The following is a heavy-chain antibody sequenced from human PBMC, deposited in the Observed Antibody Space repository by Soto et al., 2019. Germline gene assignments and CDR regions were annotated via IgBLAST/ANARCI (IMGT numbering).Heavy chain of an antibody. CDR2: ISAYNGNT. CDR3: ARLITMVRGVRVYFDY. Sequence: QVQLVQSGAEVKKPGASVKVSCKASGYTFTSYGISWVRQAPGQGLEWMGWISAYNGNTNYAQRLQGRVTMTTDTSTSIDYMELRSLRSDDTDVYYCARLITMVRGVRVYFDYWGQGTLVTVSS. V-gene: IGHV1-18*01. J-gene: IGHJ4*02. CDR1: GYTFTSYG. D-gene: IGHD3-10*01.